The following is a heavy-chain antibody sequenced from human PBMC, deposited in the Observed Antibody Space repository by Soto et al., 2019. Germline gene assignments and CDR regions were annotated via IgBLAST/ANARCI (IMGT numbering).Heavy chain of an antibody. J-gene: IGHJ4*02. D-gene: IGHD6-19*01. CDR1: GFTFSSYW. V-gene: IGHV3-7*03. CDR3: AGGSGWLIDY. Sequence: EVQLAESGGGLVQPGGSLRRSCEASGFTFSSYWMNWVRQAPGKGLEWVAIIKKDGSEKYYVDSVKGRFTISRDNAKNSLYLQMNHLRAEDTAVYYCAGGSGWLIDYWGRGTLVTVSS. CDR2: IKKDGSEK.